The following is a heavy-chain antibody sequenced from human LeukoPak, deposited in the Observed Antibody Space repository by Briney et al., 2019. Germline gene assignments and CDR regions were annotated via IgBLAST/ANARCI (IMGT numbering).Heavy chain of an antibody. CDR1: GFTFSIYG. CDR3: ARNFDY. CDR2: IWNDGSNK. J-gene: IGHJ4*02. Sequence: GGSLRLSCAASGFTFSIYGMHWVRQAPGKGLEWVAVIWNDGSNKDYVDSVKGRFTISRDNSKNTLYLQMNSLRAEDTAVYYCARNFDYWGQGTLVTVSP. V-gene: IGHV3-33*01.